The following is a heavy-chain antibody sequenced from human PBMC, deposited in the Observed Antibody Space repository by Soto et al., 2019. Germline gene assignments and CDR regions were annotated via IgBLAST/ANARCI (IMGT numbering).Heavy chain of an antibody. CDR2: IYYSGNT. J-gene: IGHJ4*02. CDR1: GGSFSRGGYY. D-gene: IGHD3-16*01. CDR3: AREGALGNFEY. Sequence: QVQLQESGPGLVKPSQTLSLTCTVSGGSFSRGGYYWSWIRQHPGKGLEWIGYIYYSGNTSYNPSLKSRVIISVDTSKIQFSLMLRSVTAADTAVYYCAREGALGNFEYWGQGTLVTVSS. V-gene: IGHV4-31*03.